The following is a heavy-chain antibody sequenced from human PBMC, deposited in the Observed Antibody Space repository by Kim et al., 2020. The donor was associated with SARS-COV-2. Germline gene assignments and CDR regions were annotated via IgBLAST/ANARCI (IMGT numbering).Heavy chain of an antibody. Sequence: VKGRVTISRDDSKSIAYLKMNSLKTEDTAVYYCTRALRRDGYNYPHYFDYWGQGTLITVSS. V-gene: IGHV3-49*02. CDR3: TRALRRDGYNYPHYFDY. D-gene: IGHD5-12*01. J-gene: IGHJ4*02.